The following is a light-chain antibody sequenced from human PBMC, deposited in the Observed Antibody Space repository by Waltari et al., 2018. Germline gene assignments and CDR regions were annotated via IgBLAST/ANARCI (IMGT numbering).Light chain of an antibody. V-gene: IGKV1-8*01. Sequence: AIRMTQFPSSISASTGDTVTITCRASQGIYPYLAWYQQKPGKAPKLLIYASSTLLNGVPSRFSGSGSGADCTLTINSLESEDSATYYCQHYHNYPITYGGGTRVEI. CDR2: ASS. CDR1: QGIYPY. CDR3: QHYHNYPIT. J-gene: IGKJ4*01.